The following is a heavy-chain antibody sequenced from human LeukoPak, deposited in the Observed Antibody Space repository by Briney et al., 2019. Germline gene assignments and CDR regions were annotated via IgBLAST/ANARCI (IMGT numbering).Heavy chain of an antibody. J-gene: IGHJ6*02. Sequence: GASVKVSCKASGYTFTGYYMHWVRQAPGQGLEWMGWINPNSGGTNYAQKFQGWVTMTRDTSISTAYMELSRLRSDDTAVYYCAREGPTMIVVVRHYYYGMDVWGQGTTVTVSS. V-gene: IGHV1-2*04. CDR3: AREGPTMIVVVRHYYYGMDV. CDR1: GYTFTGYY. CDR2: INPNSGGT. D-gene: IGHD3-22*01.